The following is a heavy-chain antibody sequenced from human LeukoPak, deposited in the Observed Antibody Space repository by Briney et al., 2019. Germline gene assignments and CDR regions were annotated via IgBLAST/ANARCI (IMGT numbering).Heavy chain of an antibody. J-gene: IGHJ4*02. CDR3: ARGRGYSGSYFDY. D-gene: IGHD1-26*01. V-gene: IGHV4-34*01. Sequence: SETLSLTCAVYGGSFSGYYWSWIRQPPGKGLEWIGEINHSGSTNYNPSLKSRVTISVDTSKNQFSLKLSSVTAADTAVYYCARGRGYSGSYFDYWGQETLVTVSS. CDR1: GGSFSGYY. CDR2: INHSGST.